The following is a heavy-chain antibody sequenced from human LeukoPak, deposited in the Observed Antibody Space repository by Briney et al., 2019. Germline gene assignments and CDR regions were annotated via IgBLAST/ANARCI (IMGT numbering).Heavy chain of an antibody. CDR2: IKQDGSKK. J-gene: IGHJ4*02. D-gene: IGHD5-24*01. CDR3: TRVGYIDEGIDY. CDR1: GFPFSSYW. Sequence: GGSLRLSCVASGFPFSSYWMTWVRQAPGKGLEWVANIKQDGSKKSYVDSVKGRFTISRDNAKNSLYLQMNSLRAEDTAIYYCTRVGYIDEGIDYWGQGTLVAVSS. V-gene: IGHV3-7*04.